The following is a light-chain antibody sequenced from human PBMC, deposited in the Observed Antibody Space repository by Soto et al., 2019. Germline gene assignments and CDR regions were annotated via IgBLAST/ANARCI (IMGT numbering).Light chain of an antibody. CDR3: QQLNTYLLT. CDR2: AAS. Sequence: DLQLTQSPSFLSASVGDRVTITCRASQDISSYLAWYQQKPGKAPKLLISAASTLQSGVPSRFSGSGSGTEFTLTISSLQPEDFATYYCQQLNTYLLTFGGGTKVEIK. V-gene: IGKV1-9*01. J-gene: IGKJ4*01. CDR1: QDISSY.